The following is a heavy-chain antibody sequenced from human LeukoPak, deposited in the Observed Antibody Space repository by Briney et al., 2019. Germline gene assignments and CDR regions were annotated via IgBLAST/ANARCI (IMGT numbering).Heavy chain of an antibody. Sequence: GGSLRLSCAASGFTVSSNYMSWVRQAPGKGLEWVSSISSSSSYIYYADSVKGRFTISRDNAKNSLYPQMNSLRAEDTAVYYCARARRELDDAFDIWGQGTMVTVSS. V-gene: IGHV3-21*01. D-gene: IGHD1-26*01. CDR1: GFTVSSNY. CDR3: ARARRELDDAFDI. J-gene: IGHJ3*02. CDR2: ISSSSSYI.